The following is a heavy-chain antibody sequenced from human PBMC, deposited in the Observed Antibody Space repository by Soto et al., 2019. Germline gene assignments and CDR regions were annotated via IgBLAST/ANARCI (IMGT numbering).Heavy chain of an antibody. CDR2: IYTSGST. V-gene: IGHV4-4*07. J-gene: IGHJ4*02. CDR1: GGSISSYY. CDR3: ARDHKWGYSYGHDY. Sequence: SETLSLTCTVSGGSISSYYCSWIRQPAGKGLEWIGRIYTSGSTNYNPSLKSRVTMSVDTSKNQFSLKLSSVTAADTAVYYCARDHKWGYSYGHDYWGQGTLVTVSS. D-gene: IGHD5-18*01.